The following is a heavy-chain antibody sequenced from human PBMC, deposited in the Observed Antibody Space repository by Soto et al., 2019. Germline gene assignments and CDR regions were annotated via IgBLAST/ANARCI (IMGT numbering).Heavy chain of an antibody. Sequence: KPSETLSLTCSVSGDSISSGDYYWSWIRQPPGKGLEWIGYIYYSGSTYYNPSLKSRVTISVDTSKNQFSLNLSSVTAADTAVYYCASDNWAHVGGMDVWGQGXTVTVYS. J-gene: IGHJ6*02. CDR2: IYYSGST. V-gene: IGHV4-30-4*01. D-gene: IGHD7-27*01. CDR1: GDSISSGDYY. CDR3: ASDNWAHVGGMDV.